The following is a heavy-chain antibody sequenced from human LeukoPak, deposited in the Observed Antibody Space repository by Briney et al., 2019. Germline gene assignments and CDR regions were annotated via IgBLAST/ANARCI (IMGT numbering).Heavy chain of an antibody. J-gene: IGHJ4*02. V-gene: IGHV1-8*01. CDR2: MNPNSGNT. Sequence: GASVKVSCKASGYTFTSYDINWVRQATGQGLEWMGWMNPNSGNTDYAQKFQGRVTMTRNTSISTAYMEVSSLRSEDTAVYYCARVPVVATKAGRTYFDYWGQGTLVTVSS. CDR1: GYTFTSYD. D-gene: IGHD2-15*01. CDR3: ARVPVVATKAGRTYFDY.